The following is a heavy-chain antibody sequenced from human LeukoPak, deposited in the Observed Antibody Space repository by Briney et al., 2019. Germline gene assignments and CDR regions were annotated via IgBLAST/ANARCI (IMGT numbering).Heavy chain of an antibody. CDR2: ISYDGSNK. CDR3: ARDRRGYGGNFDY. D-gene: IGHD4-23*01. Sequence: SGGSLRLSCAASGFTFSSYGMHWVRQAPGKGLEWVAVISYDGSNKGYADSVKGRFTISRDNSKNTLYLQMNSLRAEDTAVYYCARDRRGYGGNFDYWGQGTLVTVSS. V-gene: IGHV3-30*03. CDR1: GFTFSSYG. J-gene: IGHJ4*02.